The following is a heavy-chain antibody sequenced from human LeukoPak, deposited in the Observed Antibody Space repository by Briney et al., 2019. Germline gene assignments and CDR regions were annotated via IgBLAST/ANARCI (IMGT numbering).Heavy chain of an antibody. CDR1: GFTFSSYA. Sequence: PGGSLRLSCAASGFTFSSYAMSWVRHAPGRGLEWVSAISGSGGSTYYADSVKGRFTISRDNSKKTLYLQMNSLRAEDTAVYYCATLSDYGDYWGQGTLVTVSS. J-gene: IGHJ4*02. CDR2: ISGSGGST. CDR3: ATLSDYGDY. D-gene: IGHD6-25*01. V-gene: IGHV3-23*01.